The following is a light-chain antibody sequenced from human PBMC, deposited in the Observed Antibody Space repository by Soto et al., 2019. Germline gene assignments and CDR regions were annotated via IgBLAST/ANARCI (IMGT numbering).Light chain of an antibody. Sequence: EIVLTQSPGSLSLSPGERATLSCRASQSFSSTFFAWYQQKPGQAPRLLIYGASSRATGIPDRFSGSGSGTDFTLTISRLEPEAFALYYFHQYARSVTFGQGTKVEIK. CDR2: GAS. J-gene: IGKJ1*01. CDR1: QSFSSTF. V-gene: IGKV3-20*01. CDR3: HQYARSVT.